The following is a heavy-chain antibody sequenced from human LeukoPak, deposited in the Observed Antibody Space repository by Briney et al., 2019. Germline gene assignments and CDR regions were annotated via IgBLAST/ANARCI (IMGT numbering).Heavy chain of an antibody. J-gene: IGHJ5*02. Sequence: SETLSLTCAVSGGSISSGGYSWSWIRQPPGKGLEWIGYIYHSGSTYYKPSLKSRVTISVDTSKNQFSLKLSSVTATDTAVYYCARSLLSAGSGSYGFDPWGQGTLVTVSS. V-gene: IGHV4-30-2*05. D-gene: IGHD3-10*01. CDR3: ARSLLSAGSGSYGFDP. CDR2: IYHSGST. CDR1: GGSISSGGYS.